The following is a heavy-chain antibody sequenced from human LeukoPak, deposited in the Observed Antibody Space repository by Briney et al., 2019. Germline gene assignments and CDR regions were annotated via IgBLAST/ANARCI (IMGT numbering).Heavy chain of an antibody. CDR1: GGSISSYY. CDR3: ARRLAFDI. CDR2: IYYSGSI. J-gene: IGHJ3*02. V-gene: IGHV4-59*08. Sequence: SETLSLTCTVSGGSISSYYWSWIRQPPGKGLEWIGYIYYSGSINYNPSLKSRVTISVDTSKNQFSLKLSSVTAADTAVYYCARRLAFDIWGQGTMVTVSS.